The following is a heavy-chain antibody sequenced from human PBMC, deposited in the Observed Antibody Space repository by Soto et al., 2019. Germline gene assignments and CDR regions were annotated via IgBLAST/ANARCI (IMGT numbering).Heavy chain of an antibody. J-gene: IGHJ4*02. D-gene: IGHD4-17*01. V-gene: IGHV3-33*01. Sequence: QVQLVESGGGVVQPGRSLRLSCAASGFTFSSYGMHWVRQAPGKGLEWVAVIWYDGSNKYYADSVKGRFTISRDNSKNTLYLQMNSLRAEDTAVYYCARDLQSSYGDYEDYWGQGTLVTVSS. CDR3: ARDLQSSYGDYEDY. CDR1: GFTFSSYG. CDR2: IWYDGSNK.